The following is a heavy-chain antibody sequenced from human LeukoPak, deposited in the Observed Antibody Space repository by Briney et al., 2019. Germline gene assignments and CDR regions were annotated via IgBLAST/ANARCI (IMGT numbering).Heavy chain of an antibody. CDR3: ARDAGGAFGNYVNYFDY. CDR2: IWYDGTNI. J-gene: IGHJ4*02. Sequence: GTSLRLSCAASGLILSSYGIHWVRQAPGKGLEWVAVIWYDGTNIYYGDSVKGRFSISRDNSKNTVYLQMDSLRAEDTAVYYCARDAGGAFGNYVNYFDYWGQGTLVTVSS. D-gene: IGHD4-11*01. CDR1: GLILSSYG. V-gene: IGHV3-33*01.